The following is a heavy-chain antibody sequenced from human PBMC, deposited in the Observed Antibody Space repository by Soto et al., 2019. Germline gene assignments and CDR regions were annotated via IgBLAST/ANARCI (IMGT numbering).Heavy chain of an antibody. V-gene: IGHV1-18*01. CDR3: ARGVGSGSYYNQYNWFDP. D-gene: IGHD3-10*01. J-gene: IGHJ5*02. CDR1: GYTFTNYG. CDR2: ISGYNGNT. Sequence: QVQLVQSGAEVKKPGASVKVSCKASGYTFTNYGITWVRQAPGQGLEWMGWISGYNGNTKNAQKLQGRVTMTTDTTTRTXXMELRSMRSDDTAVYYCARGVGSGSYYNQYNWFDPWGQGTLVTVSS.